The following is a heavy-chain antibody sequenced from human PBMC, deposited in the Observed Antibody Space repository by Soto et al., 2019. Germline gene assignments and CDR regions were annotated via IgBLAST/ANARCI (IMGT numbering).Heavy chain of an antibody. CDR3: ARVQYKSAPDY. J-gene: IGHJ4*02. CDR2: IYYSGST. Sequence: SDTLSLTCTVSGGSISSGGYYWSWIRQHPGKGLEWIGYIYYSGSTYYNPSLKSRVTISVDTSKNQFSLKLSSVTAADTAVYYCARVQYKSAPDYWGQGTLVTVSS. V-gene: IGHV4-31*03. CDR1: GGSISSGGYY. D-gene: IGHD1-20*01.